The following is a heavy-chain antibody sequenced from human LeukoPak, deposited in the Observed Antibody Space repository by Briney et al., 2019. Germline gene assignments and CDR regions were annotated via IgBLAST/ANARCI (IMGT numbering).Heavy chain of an antibody. CDR2: IWYDGSNK. CDR1: GFTFSSYG. D-gene: IGHD3-10*01. V-gene: IGHV3-33*08. Sequence: PGGSLRLSCAASGFTFSSYGMPWVRQAPGKGLEWVAVIWYDGSNKYYADSVKGRFTISRDNSKNTLYLQMNSLRAEDTAVYYCARDYLLLWFGELQYYFDYWGQGTLVTVSS. J-gene: IGHJ4*02. CDR3: ARDYLLLWFGELQYYFDY.